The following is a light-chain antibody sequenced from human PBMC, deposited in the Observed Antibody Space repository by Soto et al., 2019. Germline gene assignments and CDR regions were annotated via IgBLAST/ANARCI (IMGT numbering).Light chain of an antibody. CDR3: SSYTSSGTLVV. Sequence: QSALTQPASVSGSPGQSITISCTGTSSDVGGYNYVSWYQQHPGKAPKLMIYEVSNRPSGVSNRFSGAKSGNTASLTISGLQADDEADDSCSSYTSSGTLVVFGGGTQLTVL. CDR1: SSDVGGYNY. V-gene: IGLV2-14*01. J-gene: IGLJ2*01. CDR2: EVS.